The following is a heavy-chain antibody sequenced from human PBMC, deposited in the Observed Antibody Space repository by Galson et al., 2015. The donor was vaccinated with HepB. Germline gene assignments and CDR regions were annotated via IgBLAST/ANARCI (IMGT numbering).Heavy chain of an antibody. J-gene: IGHJ4*02. CDR2: IDAGNRNT. D-gene: IGHD6-13*01. CDR1: GYTFTDYA. Sequence: SVKVSCKASGYTFTDYALHWVRQAPGQGLEWMGWIDAGNRNTRYSQNFQGRLTITRDTSASTAYMELSSLRSEDTAVYYCAREEHMGIAAAGTWYFDYWGQGTLVTVSS. CDR3: AREEHMGIAAAGTWYFDY. V-gene: IGHV1-3*01.